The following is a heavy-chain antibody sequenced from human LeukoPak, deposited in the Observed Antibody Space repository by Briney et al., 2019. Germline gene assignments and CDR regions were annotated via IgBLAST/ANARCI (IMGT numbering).Heavy chain of an antibody. Sequence: GGSLRLSCAASGFTVSSNYMSWVRQAPGKGLGWISYISHGGGSMFFGDSVKGRFTISRDDAKNSVYLQMDSLSAEDTAVYYCARGFGDLFVFDYWGQGTLVTVSS. CDR1: GFTVSSNY. D-gene: IGHD3-10*01. J-gene: IGHJ4*02. V-gene: IGHV3-11*04. CDR2: ISHGGGSM. CDR3: ARGFGDLFVFDY.